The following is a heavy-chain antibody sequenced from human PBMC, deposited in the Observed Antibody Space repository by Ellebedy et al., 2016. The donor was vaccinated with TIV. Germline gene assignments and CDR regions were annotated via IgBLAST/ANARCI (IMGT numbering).Heavy chain of an antibody. CDR1: GYSFPNFW. J-gene: IGHJ4*02. CDR2: IYPGDSDT. CDR3: ARLRDALADELDY. D-gene: IGHD6-19*01. Sequence: GESLKISCQTSGYSFPNFWIAWVRQQPGKGLEWVGVIYPGDSDTKYTPSLQGHVTISSDKSTGTAYLQWSGLKASDTAVYFCARLRDALADELDYWGQGTPVIVSS. V-gene: IGHV5-51*01.